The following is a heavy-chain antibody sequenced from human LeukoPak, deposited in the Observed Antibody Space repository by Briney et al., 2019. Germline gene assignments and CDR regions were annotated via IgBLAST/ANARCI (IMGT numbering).Heavy chain of an antibody. Sequence: SETLSLTCTVSGGSISSNTYYWSWIRQHPGKGLEWIGDIYYSGSPDYNPSLKSRVTISVDTSKNQFSLNLSSVTAADTAVYYCARGGGDYASFYYWGQGTLVTVSS. CDR3: ARGGGDYASFYY. J-gene: IGHJ4*02. V-gene: IGHV4-31*03. D-gene: IGHD4-17*01. CDR2: IYYSGSP. CDR1: GGSISSNTYY.